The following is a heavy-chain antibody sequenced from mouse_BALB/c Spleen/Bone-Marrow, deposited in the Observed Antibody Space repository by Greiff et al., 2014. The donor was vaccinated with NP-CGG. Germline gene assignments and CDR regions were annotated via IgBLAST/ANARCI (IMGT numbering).Heavy chain of an antibody. J-gene: IGHJ3*01. V-gene: IGHV4-1*02. D-gene: IGHD2-3*01. CDR3: ARNGYYGWIAY. Sequence: EVQGVESGGGLVQPGGSLKLSCAASGFDISRYWMTWVRQAPGKGLEWIGEINPDSRTINYTPSLKDKFIISRDNAKNTLYLQMSKVRSEDTALYYCARNGYYGWIAYWGQGTLVTASA. CDR1: GFDISRYW. CDR2: INPDSRTI.